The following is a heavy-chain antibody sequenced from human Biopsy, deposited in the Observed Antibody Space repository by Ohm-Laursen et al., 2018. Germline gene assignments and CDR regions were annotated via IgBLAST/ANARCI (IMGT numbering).Heavy chain of an antibody. CDR1: RFSFDNYV. D-gene: IGHD6-13*01. V-gene: IGHV3-9*01. CDR2: ISWNSDSI. Sequence: RSLRLSCSASRFSFDNYVMHWVRQAPGKGLEWVSGISWNSDSIGYADSVKGRFTISRDNAKNSLYLQMNSLRSEDTALYYCAKDRYPSSWHYYYGMDVWGQGTTVTVSS. J-gene: IGHJ6*02. CDR3: AKDRYPSSWHYYYGMDV.